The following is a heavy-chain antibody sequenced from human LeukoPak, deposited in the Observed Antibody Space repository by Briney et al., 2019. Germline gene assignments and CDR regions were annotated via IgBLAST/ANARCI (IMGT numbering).Heavy chain of an antibody. Sequence: PSETLSLTCTVSGGSISSSSYYWGWIRQPPGKGLEWSGSIYYSGSTYYNPSLKSRVTISVDTSKNQFSLKLSSVTAADTAVYYCARLATLEGIAAAGPFFDYWGQGTLVTVSS. CDR1: GGSISSSSYY. CDR3: ARLATLEGIAAAGPFFDY. CDR2: IYYSGST. D-gene: IGHD6-13*01. V-gene: IGHV4-39*01. J-gene: IGHJ4*02.